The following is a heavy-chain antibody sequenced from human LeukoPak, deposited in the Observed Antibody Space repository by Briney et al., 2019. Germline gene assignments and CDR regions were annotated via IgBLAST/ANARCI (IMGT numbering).Heavy chain of an antibody. J-gene: IGHJ6*03. CDR3: PRGEAVYYFIEV. V-gene: IGHV1-69*05. Sequence: ASVKVSCKVSGCTFSSYGLSWVRQAPGQGLEWMGWINPVFVTPHYAQKLQGRVTITTDKSTSTAYMELSSLRSDDTPVYYSPRGEAVYYFIEVSGKGSKVTLSS. CDR2: INPVFVTP. CDR1: GCTFSSYG.